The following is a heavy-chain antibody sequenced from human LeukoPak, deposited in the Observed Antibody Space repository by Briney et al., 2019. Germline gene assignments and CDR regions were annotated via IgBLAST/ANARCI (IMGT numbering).Heavy chain of an antibody. CDR1: GLIFTNYW. V-gene: IGHV3-7*01. J-gene: IGHJ4*02. D-gene: IGHD1-20*01. CDR3: AKLLVYNSGGEAFDH. Sequence: PGGSLTLSCMASGLIFTNYWMSWVRPPRGKGLEWVGNIKQDVTEKYYVDSVKARFTITRDNAKNSRYLQMNSLRAENTAVYYCAKLLVYNSGGEAFDHWGQGTLVTVSS. CDR2: IKQDVTEK.